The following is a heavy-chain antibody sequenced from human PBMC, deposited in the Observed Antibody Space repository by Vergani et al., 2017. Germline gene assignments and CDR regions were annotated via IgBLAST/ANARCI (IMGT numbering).Heavy chain of an antibody. V-gene: IGHV3-11*04. CDR3: ALTYNSIDS. CDR2: ISPSGNTI. D-gene: IGHD5-24*01. CDR1: RFTFSDYY. J-gene: IGHJ4*02. Sequence: QVQLVESGGGLVKPGGSLRLSCAASRFTFSDYYMTWIRPAPGKGLDWISYISPSGNTIYYADSVKGRFTISRDNAKNSLYLQMNSLRAEYTAVSYCALTYNSIDSWGQGTLVTVSS.